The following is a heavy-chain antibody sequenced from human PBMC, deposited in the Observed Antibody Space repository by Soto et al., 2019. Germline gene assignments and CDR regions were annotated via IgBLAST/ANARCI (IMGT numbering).Heavy chain of an antibody. V-gene: IGHV3-74*02. CDR3: ARGDCVGGTCYSLAGSFYYCMDV. J-gene: IGHJ6*03. CDR1: GFTFSNYW. CDR2: INSDGSVA. D-gene: IGHD2-15*01. Sequence: EVQLVESGGGLVQPGGSLRLSCAASGFTFSNYWMYWVRQAPVKGLEWVSRINSDGSVASYADSVKGRLTISRDNVKNTLYLQMDSLRAEDTAVYYCARGDCVGGTCYSLAGSFYYCMDVWGKGTTVTVFS.